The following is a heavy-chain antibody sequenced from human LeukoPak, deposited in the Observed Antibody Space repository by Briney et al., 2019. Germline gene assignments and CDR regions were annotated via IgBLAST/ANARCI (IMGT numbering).Heavy chain of an antibody. CDR1: GGSISSGGYY. V-gene: IGHV4-31*03. Sequence: SETLSLTCTVSGGSISSGGYYWSWIRQHPGKGLEWIGYIYYSGSTYYNPSLKSRVTISVDTSKNQFSLKLSSATAADTAVYYCARALSWPFYFDYWGQGTLVTVSS. J-gene: IGHJ4*02. CDR2: IYYSGST. D-gene: IGHD2-15*01. CDR3: ARALSWPFYFDY.